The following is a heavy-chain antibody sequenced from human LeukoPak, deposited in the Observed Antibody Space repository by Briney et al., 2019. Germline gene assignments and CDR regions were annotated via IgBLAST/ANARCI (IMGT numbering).Heavy chain of an antibody. D-gene: IGHD1-14*01. V-gene: IGHV3-11*05. J-gene: IGHJ4*02. CDR1: GFTFSDYY. Sequence: GGSLRLSCAASGFTFSDYYMTWIRQAPGKGLEGVSYINGGSSHTNYADSVRGRFSISRDNAKNSLYLQMSSLRAEDTAVYYCARDRINWGRGTLVTVSS. CDR2: INGGSSHT. CDR3: ARDRIN.